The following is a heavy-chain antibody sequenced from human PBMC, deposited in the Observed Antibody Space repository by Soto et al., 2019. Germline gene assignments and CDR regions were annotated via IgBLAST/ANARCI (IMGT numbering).Heavy chain of an antibody. CDR3: ARRYGVYFDY. CDR2: IYYSGST. Sequence: QVQLQESGPGLVKPSETLSLTCTVSGGSISSYYWSLIRQPPGKGLEWIGDIYYSGSTNYNPSLKSRVTIAVDTSKNQFSLKLSSVTAADTAVYYCARRYGVYFDYWGQGTLVTVSS. D-gene: IGHD4-17*01. V-gene: IGHV4-59*08. CDR1: GGSISSYY. J-gene: IGHJ4*02.